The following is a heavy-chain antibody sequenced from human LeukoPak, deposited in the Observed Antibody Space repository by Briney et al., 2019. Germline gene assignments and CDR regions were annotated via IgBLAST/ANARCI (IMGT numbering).Heavy chain of an antibody. CDR2: INPSGGST. J-gene: IGHJ3*02. Sequence: ASVKVSCKASGYTFTSYYMHWVRQAPGQGLEWMGIINPSGGSTSYAQKFQGRVTMTRDTSTSTVYMELSSLRSEDTAVYYCASESSTPTGNDAFDIWGQGTMVTVSS. CDR1: GYTFTSYY. CDR3: ASESSTPTGNDAFDI. D-gene: IGHD6-13*01. V-gene: IGHV1-46*01.